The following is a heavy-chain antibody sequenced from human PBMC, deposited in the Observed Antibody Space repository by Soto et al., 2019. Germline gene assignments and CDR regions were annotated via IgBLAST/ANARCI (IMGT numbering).Heavy chain of an antibody. J-gene: IGHJ6*02. D-gene: IGHD1-26*01. CDR3: ARGGELLTHYYYGMDV. Sequence: PGGSVSLSCAASWFTVSSNYMICFLHAARKGLEWVSVIYSGGSTYYADSVKGRFTIPRDNSKNTLYLQMNSLRAEDTAVYYCARGGELLTHYYYGMDVWGQGTTVTVSS. CDR1: WFTVSSNY. CDR2: IYSGGST. V-gene: IGHV3-53*01.